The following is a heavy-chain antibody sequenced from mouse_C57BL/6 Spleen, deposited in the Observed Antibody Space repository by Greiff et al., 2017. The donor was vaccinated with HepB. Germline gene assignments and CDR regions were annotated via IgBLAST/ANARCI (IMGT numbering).Heavy chain of an antibody. CDR2: INPNNGGT. CDR1: GYTFTDYY. CDR3: ARGGYYYVHLDY. V-gene: IGHV1-26*01. Sequence: EVQLQQSGPELVKPGASVKISCKASGYTFTDYYMNWVKQSHGKSLEWIGDINPNNGGTSYNQKFNGTATLTVVKSSSTAYMELRSLTSEDSSVYYCARGGYYYVHLDYWGQGTTLTVSA. D-gene: IGHD1-1*01. J-gene: IGHJ2*01.